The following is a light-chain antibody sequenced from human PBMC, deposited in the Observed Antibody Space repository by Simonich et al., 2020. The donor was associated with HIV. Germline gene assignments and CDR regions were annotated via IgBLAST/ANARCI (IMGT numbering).Light chain of an antibody. J-gene: IGKJ1*01. CDR3: LQDYNYPRT. CDR1: RDIRNY. CDR2: DAS. V-gene: IGKV1-33*01. Sequence: DIQMTQSPSSLSESVGDRVTITCQASRDIRNYLYWYQQKPGKAPKLVIYDASNLETGVPSRFSGSGSGKDFTLTISSLQPEDFATYYCLQDYNYPRTFGQGTKVEIK.